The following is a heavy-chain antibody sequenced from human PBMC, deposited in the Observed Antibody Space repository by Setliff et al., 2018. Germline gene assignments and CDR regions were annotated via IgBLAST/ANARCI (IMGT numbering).Heavy chain of an antibody. CDR2: TYYSGST. V-gene: IGHV4-39*07. D-gene: IGHD3-22*01. CDR1: GASVSGNSYY. CDR3: ARAPRYFDPTGSYFDF. J-gene: IGHJ4*02. Sequence: TLSLTCTVSGASVSGNSYYWGWIRQPPGKGLEWIASTYYSGSTYYNPSLKSRVTISVDTSKNQFSLKLTSVTAADTAVYYCARAPRYFDPTGSYFDFWGQGTLVTVSS.